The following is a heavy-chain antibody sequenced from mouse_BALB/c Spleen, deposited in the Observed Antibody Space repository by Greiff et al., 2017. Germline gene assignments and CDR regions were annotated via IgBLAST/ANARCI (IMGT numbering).Heavy chain of an antibody. Sequence: EVNVVESGGGLVQPGGSRKLSCAASGFTFSSFGMHWVRQAPETGLEWVAYISSGSSTIYYADTVKGRFTISRDNPKNTLFLQMTSLRSEDTAMYYCARGDYGSSYGWFAYWGQGTLVTVAA. CDR2: ISSGSSTI. CDR3: ARGDYGSSYGWFAY. CDR1: GFTFSSFG. J-gene: IGHJ3*01. V-gene: IGHV5-17*02. D-gene: IGHD1-1*01.